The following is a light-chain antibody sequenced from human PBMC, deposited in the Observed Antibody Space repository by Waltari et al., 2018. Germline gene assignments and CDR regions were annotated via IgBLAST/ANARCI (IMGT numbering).Light chain of an antibody. V-gene: IGKV1-27*01. Sequence: IQMTQYPSSLPASIGGRITVTCRASQGIVKELSWYQQKPGKAPTLLIYVASRVQTGVSVRSSGSGSGTDCTLTINFLQPADVATYYCKQDYTAPWTFVQGTKVEI. J-gene: IGKJ1*01. CDR1: QGIVKE. CDR2: VAS. CDR3: KQDYTAPWT.